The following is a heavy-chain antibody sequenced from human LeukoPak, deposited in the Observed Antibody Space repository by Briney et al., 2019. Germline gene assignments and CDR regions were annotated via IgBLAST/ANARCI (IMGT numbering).Heavy chain of an antibody. J-gene: IGHJ4*02. D-gene: IGHD4/OR15-4a*01. CDR3: ARDLWGWGSDYLDY. CDR1: GYTFTDYY. Sequence: ASVKVSCKASGYTFTDYYVHWVRLVPAQGHEWMGRVSPNSGATNYAEQFRGRVTMARDTSINTGYMEMSSLRSEDTAVYYCARDLWGWGSDYLDYWGQGTLVTVSS. V-gene: IGHV1-2*06. CDR2: VSPNSGAT.